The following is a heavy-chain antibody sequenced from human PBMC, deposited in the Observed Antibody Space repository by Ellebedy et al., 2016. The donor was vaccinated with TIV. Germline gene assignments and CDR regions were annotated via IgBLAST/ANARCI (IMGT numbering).Heavy chain of an antibody. CDR3: ARDLTAMVTMTY. D-gene: IGHD5-18*01. Sequence: AASVKVSCKASGYTFTSYAMHWVRPALGQRLEWMGWINAGNGNTKYSQKFQGRVTMTTDTSTNTAYMELSSLRSDDTAVYYCARDLTAMVTMTYWGQGTLVTVSS. CDR1: GYTFTSYA. J-gene: IGHJ4*02. CDR2: INAGNGNT. V-gene: IGHV1-3*01.